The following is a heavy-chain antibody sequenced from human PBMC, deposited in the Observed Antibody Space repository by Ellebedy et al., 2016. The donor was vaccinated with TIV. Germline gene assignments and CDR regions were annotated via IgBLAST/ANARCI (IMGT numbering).Heavy chain of an antibody. CDR3: ARDSGLDY. CDR1: GYSSTSYW. V-gene: IGHV5-51*01. CDR2: IYPGDSDT. Sequence: PGGSLRPSCQGSGYSSTSYWIGWVRQMPGKGLEWMVIIYPGDSDTRYSPSFQGQVTISADKSISTAYLQWSSLKASDTAMYYCARDSGLDYWGQGTLVTVSS. J-gene: IGHJ4*02. D-gene: IGHD1-14*01.